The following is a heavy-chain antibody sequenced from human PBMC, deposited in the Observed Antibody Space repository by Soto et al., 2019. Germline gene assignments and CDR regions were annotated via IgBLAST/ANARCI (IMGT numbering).Heavy chain of an antibody. CDR3: AKDFRAAAAGDALDI. D-gene: IGHD6-13*01. Sequence: PGGSLRLSCAASGFTFSSYGMHWVRQAPGKGLEWVAVISYDGSNKYYADSVKGRFTISRDNSKNTLYLQMNSLRAEDTAVYYCAKDFRAAAAGDALDIWGQGTMVTVSS. J-gene: IGHJ3*02. CDR1: GFTFSSYG. V-gene: IGHV3-30*18. CDR2: ISYDGSNK.